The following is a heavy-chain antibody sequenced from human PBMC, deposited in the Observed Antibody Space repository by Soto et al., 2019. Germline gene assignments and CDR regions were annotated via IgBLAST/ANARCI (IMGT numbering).Heavy chain of an antibody. CDR1: GGSISSYY. V-gene: IGHV4-59*12. J-gene: IGHJ4*01. Sequence: SETLSLTCTVSGGSISSYYWSWIRQPPGKGLEWIGDIYYSGSTNYNPSLKSRVTMSVDTSKNQFSLSLSSVTAADTAVYYCANLIVFHSSYYHDYWGHGTLVTVSS. CDR3: ANLIVFHSSYYHDY. D-gene: IGHD1-26*01. CDR2: IYYSGST.